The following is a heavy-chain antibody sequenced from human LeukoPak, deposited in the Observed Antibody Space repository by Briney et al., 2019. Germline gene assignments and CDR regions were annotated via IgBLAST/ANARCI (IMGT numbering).Heavy chain of an antibody. Sequence: GGSLRLSCAASGFTFISYSMNWVRHSQGRGLEWVANIKEDGSEKHYADSMKGRFTISRNNAKISLHLQMNSLRAEDTAVYFWARGVGHSSGGQGTLVTVSS. CDR3: ARGVGHSS. CDR1: GFTFISYS. V-gene: IGHV3-7*03. CDR2: IKEDGSEK. D-gene: IGHD5-18*01. J-gene: IGHJ4*02.